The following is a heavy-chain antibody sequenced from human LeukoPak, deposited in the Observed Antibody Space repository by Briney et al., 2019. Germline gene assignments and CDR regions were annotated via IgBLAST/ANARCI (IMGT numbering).Heavy chain of an antibody. CDR2: ISGSGDRT. V-gene: IGHV3-23*01. Sequence: TGGSLRLSCAASGFTFNSYAMSWVRQAPGKGLEWVSAISGSGDRTFYADSVKGRLTISRDNSKNTHYLQLNTVRAEDTALYYCARGGTNYYYMDVWGNGTTVTVSS. CDR1: GFTFNSYA. J-gene: IGHJ6*03. D-gene: IGHD3-10*01. CDR3: ARGGTNYYYMDV.